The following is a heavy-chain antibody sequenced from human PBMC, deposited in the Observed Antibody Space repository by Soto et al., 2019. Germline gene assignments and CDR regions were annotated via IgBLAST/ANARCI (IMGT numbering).Heavy chain of an antibody. Sequence: QVQVVQSGVEVRRPGSSVKVSCKASGDTFKNCVISWVRQAPGQGLEWMGGIIPLFGTTDFAQRFQGRLTITTDEYTPTAYMELSRLRSEDTATYYCAAELGFGKLSVVWGQGTTVIVSS. CDR1: GDTFKNCV. V-gene: IGHV1-69*01. CDR3: AAELGFGKLSVV. J-gene: IGHJ6*02. D-gene: IGHD3-10*01. CDR2: IIPLFGTT.